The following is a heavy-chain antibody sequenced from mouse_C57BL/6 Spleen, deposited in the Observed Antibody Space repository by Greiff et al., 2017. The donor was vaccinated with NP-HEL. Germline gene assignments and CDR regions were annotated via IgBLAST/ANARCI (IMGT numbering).Heavy chain of an antibody. J-gene: IGHJ3*01. D-gene: IGHD2-4*01. V-gene: IGHV3-6*01. CDR1: GYSITSGYY. Sequence: ESGPGLVKPSQSLSLTCSVTGYSITSGYYWNWIRQFPGNQLEWMGYLSYDGSNNYTPSLKNRISSTRDTSKNQFYLKLNSVTTEDTATYYCAIYCDYGLFAYWGQGTLVTVSA. CDR3: AIYCDYGLFAY. CDR2: LSYDGSN.